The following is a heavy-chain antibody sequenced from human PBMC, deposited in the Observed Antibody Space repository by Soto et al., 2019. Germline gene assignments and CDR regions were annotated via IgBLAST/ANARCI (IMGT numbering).Heavy chain of an antibody. Sequence: SETLSLTCTVSGGSISSGDYYWSWIRQPPGKGLEWIGYIYYSGSTYYNPSLKSRVTISVDTSKNQFSLKLSSVTAADTAVYYCASKYSSSSRSHNYYYGMDVWGQGTTVTVSS. CDR2: IYYSGST. V-gene: IGHV4-30-4*01. D-gene: IGHD6-6*01. CDR1: GGSISSGDYY. CDR3: ASKYSSSSRSHNYYYGMDV. J-gene: IGHJ6*02.